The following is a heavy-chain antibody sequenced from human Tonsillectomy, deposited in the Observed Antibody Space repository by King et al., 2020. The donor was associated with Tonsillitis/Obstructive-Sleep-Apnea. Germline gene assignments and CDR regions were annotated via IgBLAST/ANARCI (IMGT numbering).Heavy chain of an antibody. J-gene: IGHJ3*02. CDR2: IYNSGST. Sequence: LQESGPGPVKPSETLSLTCTVSGGSISSYHWSWIRQPPGKGLEWIGYIYNSGSTNYNPSLKSRVTISVDTSKNQFSLNLSSVTAADTAVYYCARDMVLEAGGDAFDIWGQGTMVTVSS. CDR3: ARDMVLEAGGDAFDI. D-gene: IGHD2-8*01. V-gene: IGHV4-59*01. CDR1: GGSISSYH.